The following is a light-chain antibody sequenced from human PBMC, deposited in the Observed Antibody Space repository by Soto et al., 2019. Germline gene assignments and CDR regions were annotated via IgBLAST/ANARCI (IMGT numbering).Light chain of an antibody. CDR1: QRVRRSS. CDR3: QQYGNSPIT. V-gene: IGKV3-20*01. J-gene: IGKJ5*01. Sequence: DIVLTQSPVTLSLSPGERATLSCRASQRVRRSSLAWSQQKPGQAPRLLIYGDFTRATGIPDRFSGSGSGTDFTLTISSLEPEDYAVYHCQQYGNSPITFGQGTRLEIK. CDR2: GDF.